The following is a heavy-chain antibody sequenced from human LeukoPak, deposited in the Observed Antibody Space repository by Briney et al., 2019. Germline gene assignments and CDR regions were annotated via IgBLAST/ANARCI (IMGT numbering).Heavy chain of an antibody. CDR2: IYSGGST. CDR1: RFTVSSNY. D-gene: IGHD3/OR15-3a*01. CDR3: ARYGLGAHAFDI. Sequence: GGSLRLSCAASRFTVSSNYMSWVRQAPGKGLEWVSVIYSGGSTYYADSVKGRFTISRDNSKNTLYLQMNSLRAEDTAVYYCARYGLGAHAFDIWGQGTMVTVSS. J-gene: IGHJ3*02. V-gene: IGHV3-66*01.